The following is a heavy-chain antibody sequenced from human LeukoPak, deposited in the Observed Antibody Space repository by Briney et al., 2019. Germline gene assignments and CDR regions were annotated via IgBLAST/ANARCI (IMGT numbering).Heavy chain of an antibody. Sequence: GGSLRLSCAASGFTFSSYAMSWVRQAPGKGLEWVSTISRSGTSTDYADSVKGRFTISRDNSENTLYLQMNSLRAEDTALYYCAKDIHGDYGGVDYWGQGTLVTVSS. CDR2: ISRSGTST. CDR3: AKDIHGDYGGVDY. J-gene: IGHJ4*02. D-gene: IGHD4-17*01. CDR1: GFTFSSYA. V-gene: IGHV3-23*01.